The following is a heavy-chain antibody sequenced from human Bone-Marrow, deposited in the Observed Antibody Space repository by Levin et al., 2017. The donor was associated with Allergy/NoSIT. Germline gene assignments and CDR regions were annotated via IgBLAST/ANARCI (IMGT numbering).Heavy chain of an antibody. V-gene: IGHV4-4*02. CDR2: IYRTGSF. J-gene: IGHJ4*02. CDR1: GVSISSSNW. Sequence: SQTLSLTCDVSGVSISSSNWWTWVRQLPGKGLEWIGEIYRTGSFTYNPSLKSRVTISLDRSKNQFSLNLASVTAADTAVYYCAKDPRTVAGSRTFDSWGQGTLVSVSS. D-gene: IGHD6-19*01. CDR3: AKDPRTVAGSRTFDS.